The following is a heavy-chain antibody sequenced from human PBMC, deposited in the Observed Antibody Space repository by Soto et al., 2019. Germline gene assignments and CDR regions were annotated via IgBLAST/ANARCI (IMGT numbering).Heavy chain of an antibody. CDR1: GFTFSSYA. CDR2: ISGSGGST. V-gene: IGHV3-23*01. J-gene: IGHJ4*03. CDR3: AKGFDSISWYISAAGAIDC. Sequence: PGGSLRLSCAASGFTFSSYAMSWVRQAPGKGLEWVSAISGSGGSTYYADSVKGRFTISRDNSKNTLYLQMNSLRAEDTAVYYCAKGFDSISWYISAAGAIDCWGQGTMVTVSS. D-gene: IGHD6-13*01.